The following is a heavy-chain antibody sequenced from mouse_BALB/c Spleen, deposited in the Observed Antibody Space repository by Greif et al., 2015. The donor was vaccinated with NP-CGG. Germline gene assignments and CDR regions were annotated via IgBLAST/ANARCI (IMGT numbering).Heavy chain of an antibody. V-gene: IGHV1-7*01. Sequence: QVQLQQSGAELAKPGASVKMSCKASGYTFTSYWMHWVKQRPGQGLEWIGYINPSTGYTEYNQKFKDKATLTADKSSSTAYMQLSSRTSEDSAVYYCASSTATAWFAYWGQGTLVTVSA. CDR2: INPSTGYT. D-gene: IGHD1-2*01. CDR3: ASSTATAWFAY. J-gene: IGHJ3*01. CDR1: GYTFTSYW.